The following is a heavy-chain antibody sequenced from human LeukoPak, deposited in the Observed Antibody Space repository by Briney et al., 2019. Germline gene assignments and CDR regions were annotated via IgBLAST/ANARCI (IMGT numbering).Heavy chain of an antibody. CDR2: IIPILGIA. J-gene: IGHJ4*02. CDR1: GGTFSSYA. V-gene: IGHV1-69*04. D-gene: IGHD3-10*01. Sequence: ASVKVSCKASGGTFSSYAISWVRQAPGQGLEWMGRIIPILGIANYAQKFQGRVTITADKSTSTAYMELSSLRSEDTAVYYCARLMVRGVIISATDDYWGQGTLVTVSS. CDR3: ARLMVRGVIISATDDY.